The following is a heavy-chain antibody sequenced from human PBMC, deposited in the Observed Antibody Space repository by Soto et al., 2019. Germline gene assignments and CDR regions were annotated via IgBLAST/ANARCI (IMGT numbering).Heavy chain of an antibody. CDR1: GGTFSSYA. CDR3: ARDDHGYNHGVY. CDR2: IIPIFGTA. J-gene: IGHJ4*02. V-gene: IGHV1-69*13. D-gene: IGHD5-12*01. Sequence: SLKVSCKASGGTFSSYAISWVRQAPGQGLEWMGGIIPIFGTANYAQKFQGRVTITADESTSTAYMELSSLRSEDTAVYYCARDDHGYNHGVYRGKGTLVTVSS.